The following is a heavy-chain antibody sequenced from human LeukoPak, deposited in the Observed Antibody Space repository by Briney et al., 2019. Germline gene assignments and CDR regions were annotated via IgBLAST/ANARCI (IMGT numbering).Heavy chain of an antibody. CDR3: VRDSHYYENSGGRNVYYAALDI. Sequence: GGSLRLSCEASGFSFSTFWMTWVRQAPGKGLEWVANIKADGTVKHSLDSMEGRFTISRDNARSSLYLQMNSLRAEDTAVDYCVRDSHYYENSGGRNVYYAALDIWGHGTMVTVSS. J-gene: IGHJ3*02. V-gene: IGHV3-7*01. CDR2: IKADGTVK. CDR1: GFSFSTFW. D-gene: IGHD2-21*01.